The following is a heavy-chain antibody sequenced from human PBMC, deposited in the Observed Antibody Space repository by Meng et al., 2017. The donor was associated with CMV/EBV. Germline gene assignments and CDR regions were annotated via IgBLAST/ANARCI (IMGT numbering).Heavy chain of an antibody. J-gene: IGHJ4*02. CDR3: ARDGVVVVPAASISLDY. CDR1: GFTFSSYE. Sequence: SLKISCAASGFTFSSYEMNWVRQAPGKGLEWVSYISSSGSTIYYADSVKGRFTISRDNAKNSLYLQMNSLRAEDTAVYYCARDGVVVVPAASISLDYWGQGTLVTVSS. D-gene: IGHD2-2*01. CDR2: ISSSGSTI. V-gene: IGHV3-48*03.